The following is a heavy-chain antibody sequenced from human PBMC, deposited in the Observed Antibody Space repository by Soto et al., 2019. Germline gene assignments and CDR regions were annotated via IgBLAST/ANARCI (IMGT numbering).Heavy chain of an antibody. J-gene: IGHJ6*02. CDR1: GYSISSGYY. CDR3: ARRITMVRGVKEYGMDV. Sequence: LSLTCAVSGYSISSGYYWGWLRQPPGKGLEWVSYISSSSSYTNYADSVKGRFTISRDNAKNSLYLQMNSLRAEDTAVYYCARRITMVRGVKEYGMDVWGQGTTVTVSS. V-gene: IGHV3-11*06. CDR2: ISSSSSYT. D-gene: IGHD3-10*01.